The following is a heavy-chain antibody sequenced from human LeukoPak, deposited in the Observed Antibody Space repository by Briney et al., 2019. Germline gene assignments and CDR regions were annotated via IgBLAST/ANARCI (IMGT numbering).Heavy chain of an antibody. CDR1: GFTFTSSA. V-gene: IGHV1-58*01. CDR3: AADLRKWELRNFDY. D-gene: IGHD1-26*01. J-gene: IGHJ4*02. Sequence: ASVKVSCKASGFTFTSSAVQWVRQARGQRLEWIGWIVVGSGNTNYAQKFQERVTITRDMSTSTAYMELSSLRPEDTAVYYCAADLRKWELRNFDYWGQGTLVTVSS. CDR2: IVVGSGNT.